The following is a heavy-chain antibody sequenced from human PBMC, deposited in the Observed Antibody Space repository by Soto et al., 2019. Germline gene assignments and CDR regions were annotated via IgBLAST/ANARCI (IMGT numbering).Heavy chain of an antibody. V-gene: IGHV5-51*01. CDR1: GYSFTSYW. CDR2: IYPGDSDT. J-gene: IGHJ6*02. D-gene: IGHD3-10*01. Sequence: GESLKISCKGSGYSFTSYWIGWVRQMPGKGLEWMGIIYPGDSDTRYSPSFQGQVTISADKSISTAYLQWSSLKASDTAMYYCARSYYGSGSYPGYYYYGMDVWGQGTTVTVSS. CDR3: ARSYYGSGSYPGYYYYGMDV.